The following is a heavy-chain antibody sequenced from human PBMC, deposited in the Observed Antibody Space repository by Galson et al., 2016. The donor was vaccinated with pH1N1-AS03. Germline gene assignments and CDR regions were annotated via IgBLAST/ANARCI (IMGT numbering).Heavy chain of an antibody. V-gene: IGHV4-59*01. CDR3: ARGRAPSPVTYYFDD. Sequence: SETLSLTCTVSGDSLSSYFWNWIRRPPGKGLEWIGYVYYTGSVKYNPSLKSRVTISLDTSNNQFSLILKSVTAAATAVYYCARGRAPSPVTYYFDDWGQGTLVTVSS. CDR2: VYYTGSV. J-gene: IGHJ4*02. CDR1: GDSLSSYF.